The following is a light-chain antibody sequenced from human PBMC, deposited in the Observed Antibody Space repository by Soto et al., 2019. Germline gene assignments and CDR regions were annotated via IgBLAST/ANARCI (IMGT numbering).Light chain of an antibody. J-gene: IGKJ5*01. CDR3: QQRHNWPIT. Sequence: EIVLTQSPATLSLSPGERATLSCRASETIRILLAWYQQRPGQAPRLLIYDAFSRAPGIPARFSGGGSGTDFTLTISSLEPEDFGVYYCQQRHNWPITFGQGTRLEIK. V-gene: IGKV3-11*01. CDR2: DAF. CDR1: ETIRIL.